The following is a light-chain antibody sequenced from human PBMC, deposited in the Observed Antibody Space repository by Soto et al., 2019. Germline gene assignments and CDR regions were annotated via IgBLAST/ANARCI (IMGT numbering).Light chain of an antibody. CDR1: QSISSW. CDR2: DAS. Sequence: DLQMTQSPSTLSASVGDRVTITCRASQSISSWLAWYQQKPGKAPKLLIYDASSLESGVPSRFSGSGSGTEFTLTISSLQPDDFATYYCQEYNTYCTFGQGTKVDIK. J-gene: IGKJ1*01. V-gene: IGKV1-5*01. CDR3: QEYNTYCT.